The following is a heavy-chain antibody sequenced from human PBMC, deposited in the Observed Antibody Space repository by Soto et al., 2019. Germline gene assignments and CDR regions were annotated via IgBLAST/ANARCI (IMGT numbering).Heavy chain of an antibody. CDR3: ASTGDGHHDFLDY. Sequence: PGGSLRLSCAASGFTFSSYWMNWVRQSPGKGLEWVAKIKEDGSEYNEVDSVKGRFTVSRDNANNSLFLQRNSLRVEDTGVYYCASTGDGHHDFLDYWGQGALVTVSS. V-gene: IGHV3-7*01. J-gene: IGHJ4*02. D-gene: IGHD1-1*01. CDR2: IKEDGSEY. CDR1: GFTFSSYW.